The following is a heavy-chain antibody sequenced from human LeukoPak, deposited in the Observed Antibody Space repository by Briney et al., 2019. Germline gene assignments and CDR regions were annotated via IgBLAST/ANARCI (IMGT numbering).Heavy chain of an antibody. CDR2: INHSGST. Sequence: SETLSLTCAVYGGSFSGYYWSWIRQPPGKGLEWIGEINHSGSTNYNPSLKSQVTISVDTSKNQFSLKLSSVTAADTAVYYCARARVSRGFSYWGQGTLVTVSS. D-gene: IGHD6-13*01. J-gene: IGHJ4*02. CDR3: ARARVSRGFSY. V-gene: IGHV4-34*01. CDR1: GGSFSGYY.